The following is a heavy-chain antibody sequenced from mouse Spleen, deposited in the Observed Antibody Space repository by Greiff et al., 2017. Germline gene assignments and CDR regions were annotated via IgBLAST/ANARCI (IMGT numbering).Heavy chain of an antibody. V-gene: IGHV5-9-3*01. CDR1: GFTFSSYA. CDR3: ARHPDYYGRGMDY. Sequence: EVQRVESGGGLVKPGGSLKLSCAASGFTFSSYAMSWVRQTPEKRLEWVATISSGGSYTYYPDSVKGRFTISRDNAKNTLYLQMSSLRSEDTAMYYCARHPDYYGRGMDYWGQGTSVTVSS. J-gene: IGHJ4*01. D-gene: IGHD1-1*01. CDR2: ISSGGSYT.